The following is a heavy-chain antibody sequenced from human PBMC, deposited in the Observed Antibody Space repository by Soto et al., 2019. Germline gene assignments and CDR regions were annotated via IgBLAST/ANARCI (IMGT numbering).Heavy chain of an antibody. J-gene: IGHJ4*02. D-gene: IGHD2-2*01. V-gene: IGHV1-69*08. CDR3: ARERSSSSCSFDY. CDR1: GGTFSSYT. Sequence: QVQLVQSGAEVKKPGSSVKVSCKASGGTFSSYTISWVRQAPGQGLEWMGRIIPILGIANYAQKFQGRVTITADKSTSTAYMELSSLRSEDTAVYYCARERSSSSCSFDYWGQGTLVTVSS. CDR2: IIPILGIA.